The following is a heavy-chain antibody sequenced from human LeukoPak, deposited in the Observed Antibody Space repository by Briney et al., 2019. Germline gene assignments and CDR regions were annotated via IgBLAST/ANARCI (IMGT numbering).Heavy chain of an antibody. CDR2: INHSGST. J-gene: IGHJ6*03. D-gene: IGHD2-15*01. V-gene: IGHV4-34*01. Sequence: SETLSLTCAVYGGSFGGYYWSWIRQPPGKGLEWIGEINHSGSTNYNPSLKSRVTISVDTSKNQFSLKLSSVTAADTAVYYCARVVVVAPGYMDVWGKGTTVTISS. CDR3: ARVVVVAPGYMDV. CDR1: GGSFGGYY.